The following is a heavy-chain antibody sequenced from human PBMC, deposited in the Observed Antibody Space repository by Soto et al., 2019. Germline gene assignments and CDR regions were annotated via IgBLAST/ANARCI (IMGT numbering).Heavy chain of an antibody. CDR1: GFTFSSYA. Sequence: GGSLRLSCAASGFTFSSYAMSWVRQAPGKGLEWVSAISGSGGSTYYADSVKGRFTISRDNSKNTLYLQMNSLRAEDTAVYYCAKGGAMVRGVQNYYYMDVWGKGTTVTVSS. D-gene: IGHD3-10*01. CDR3: AKGGAMVRGVQNYYYMDV. V-gene: IGHV3-23*01. CDR2: ISGSGGST. J-gene: IGHJ6*03.